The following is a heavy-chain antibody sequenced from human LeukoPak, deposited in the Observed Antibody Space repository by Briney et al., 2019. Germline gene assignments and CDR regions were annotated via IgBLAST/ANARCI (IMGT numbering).Heavy chain of an antibody. V-gene: IGHV3-53*01. CDR1: GFTVSDNN. Sequence: GGSLRLSCAASGFTVSDNNMVWVRQAPGKGLEWVSTLHRDGSVRYADSVNGRFTISRDDSKNTLSLQMSSLRDEDTAVYYCVRVHGGGYWGQGTLVTVSS. D-gene: IGHD3-16*01. CDR3: VRVHGGGY. J-gene: IGHJ4*02. CDR2: LHRDGSV.